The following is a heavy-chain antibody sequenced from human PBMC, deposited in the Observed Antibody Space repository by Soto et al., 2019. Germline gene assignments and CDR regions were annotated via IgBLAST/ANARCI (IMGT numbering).Heavy chain of an antibody. CDR1: GDSVSSNSAA. CDR2: TYYRSKWYN. CDR3: ARSPIAVAGTGWFDP. V-gene: IGHV6-1*01. J-gene: IGHJ5*02. Sequence: SQSLSLTCAISGDSVSSNSAAWNWIRQSPSRGLEWLGRTYYRSKWYNDYAVSVKSRITINPDTSKNQFSLQLNSVTPEDTAVYYCARSPIAVAGTGWFDPWGQGTLVTVSS. D-gene: IGHD6-19*01.